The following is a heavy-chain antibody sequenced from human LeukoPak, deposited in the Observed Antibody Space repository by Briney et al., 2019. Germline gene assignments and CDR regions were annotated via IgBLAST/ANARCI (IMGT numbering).Heavy chain of an antibody. CDR2: IYSGGST. CDR3: ARAHSSSWPYYYYYMDV. V-gene: IGHV3-53*01. Sequence: GGSLRLSCAASGFTVSSNYMSWVRQAPGKGLEWVSVIYSGGSTYYADSVKGRFTISRDNSKNTLYLQMNSLRAEDTAVYYCARAHSSSWPYYYYYMDVWGKGTTVTVSS. J-gene: IGHJ6*03. D-gene: IGHD6-13*01. CDR1: GFTVSSNY.